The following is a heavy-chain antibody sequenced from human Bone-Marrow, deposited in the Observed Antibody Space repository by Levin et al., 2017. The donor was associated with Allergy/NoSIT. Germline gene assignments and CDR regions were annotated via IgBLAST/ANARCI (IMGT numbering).Heavy chain of an antibody. D-gene: IGHD7-27*01. V-gene: IGHV1-69*06. Sequence: PGESLKISCKASGGNFDNYAINWVRQAPGQGLEWMGVIIPLFGTSNYAQKFHGRVTISADKSTTTAYMELTSLTSEDTAVYYCARELGRYPYFGYWGQGTLVTVSS. CDR3: ARELGRYPYFGY. J-gene: IGHJ4*02. CDR1: GGNFDNYA. CDR2: IIPLFGTS.